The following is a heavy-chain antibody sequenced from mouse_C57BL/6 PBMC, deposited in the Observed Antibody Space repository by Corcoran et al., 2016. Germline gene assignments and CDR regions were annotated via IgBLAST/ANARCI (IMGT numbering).Heavy chain of an antibody. Sequence: EVQLQQSGPELVKPGASVKISCKASRYTFTDYYMNWVKQSHGKSLEWIGDINPNNGGTSYNQKFKGKATLTVDKSSSTAYMELRSLTSEDSAVYYCARGTFYYGSSYYDYWGQGTTLTVSS. J-gene: IGHJ2*01. CDR3: ARGTFYYGSSYYDY. V-gene: IGHV1-26*01. CDR1: RYTFTDYY. CDR2: INPNNGGT. D-gene: IGHD1-1*01.